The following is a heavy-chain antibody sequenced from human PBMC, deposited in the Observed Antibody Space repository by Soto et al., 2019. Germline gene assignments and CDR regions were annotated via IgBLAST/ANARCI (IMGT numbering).Heavy chain of an antibody. V-gene: IGHV3-74*01. CDR3: SRETLWFGESPRS. D-gene: IGHD3-10*01. CDR1: GFTFGSYW. CDR2: INGDGSRI. Sequence: EVQLVESGGGSVQTGGSLKISCAASGFTFGSYWMDWVRQAPGKGLVWVSRINGDGSRITYADSVKGRFTISRDNAQHTLYLQMNSLRADDSAVYYCSRETLWFGESPRSGGQGTLVTVSS. J-gene: IGHJ4*02.